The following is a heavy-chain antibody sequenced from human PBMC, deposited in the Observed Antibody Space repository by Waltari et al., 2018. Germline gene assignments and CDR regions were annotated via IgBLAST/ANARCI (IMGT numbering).Heavy chain of an antibody. D-gene: IGHD2-15*01. CDR1: GYTFTSYD. CDR2: RNPNRGNT. J-gene: IGHJ3*02. V-gene: IGHV1-8*03. CDR3: ARENIVVVGRAFDI. Sequence: QVQLVQSGAEVKKPGASVKVSCKASGYTFTSYDINWVRQATGAGLEGMGRRNPNRGNTGYGQKFHGRVTITRNTSISTAYMELSSLRSEDTAVYYCARENIVVVGRAFDIWGQGTMVTVSS.